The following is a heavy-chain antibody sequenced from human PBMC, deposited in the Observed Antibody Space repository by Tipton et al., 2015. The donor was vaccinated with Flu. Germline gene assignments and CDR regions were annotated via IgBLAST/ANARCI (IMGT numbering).Heavy chain of an antibody. CDR2: IYYSGST. D-gene: IGHD3-10*01. Sequence: GSLRLSCTVSGGSISSSSYYWGWIRQPPGKGLEWIGSIYYSGSTYYNPSLKSRVTISVDTSKNQFSLKLSSVTAADTAVYYCARGRGRGYYGSGSYVHYGMDVWGQGTTVTVSS. V-gene: IGHV4-39*07. CDR3: ARGRGRGYYGSGSYVHYGMDV. J-gene: IGHJ6*02. CDR1: GGSISSSSYY.